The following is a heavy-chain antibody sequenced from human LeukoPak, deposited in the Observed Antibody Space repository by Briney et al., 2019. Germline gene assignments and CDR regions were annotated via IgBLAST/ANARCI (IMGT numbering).Heavy chain of an antibody. CDR2: IYYSGST. D-gene: IGHD3-22*01. V-gene: IGHV4-59*01. J-gene: IGHJ3*02. CDR1: GGSISAYY. CDR3: ARDLVTYDDAFDI. Sequence: PSETLSPTCTVSGGSISAYYWSWIRQPPGKGLEWIGYIYYSGSTMYKPSLKSRVTISVDTSKNQFSLKLSSVTAADTAVYYCARDLVTYDDAFDIWGQGTMVTVSS.